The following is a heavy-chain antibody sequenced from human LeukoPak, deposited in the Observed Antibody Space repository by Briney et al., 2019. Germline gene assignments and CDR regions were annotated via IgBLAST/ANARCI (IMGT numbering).Heavy chain of an antibody. Sequence: GGSLRLSCAASGFTFSSYAMSWVRQAPGKGLEWVSAISGSGGSTYYADSVKGRFTISRDNSKNTLYLQMNSLRAEDMAVYYCAKVGFTMVRGDKNRPIDYWGQGTLVTVSS. D-gene: IGHD3-10*01. CDR2: ISGSGGST. CDR3: AKVGFTMVRGDKNRPIDY. V-gene: IGHV3-23*01. CDR1: GFTFSSYA. J-gene: IGHJ4*02.